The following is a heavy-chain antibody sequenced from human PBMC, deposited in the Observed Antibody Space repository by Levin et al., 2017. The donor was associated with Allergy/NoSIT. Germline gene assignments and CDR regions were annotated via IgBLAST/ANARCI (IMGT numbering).Heavy chain of an antibody. CDR2: INPSGGST. CDR3: ARDWGESSSWYVAVAEGALDP. D-gene: IGHD6-13*01. Sequence: GESLKISCKASGYTFTSYYMHWVRQAPGQGLEWMGIINPSGGSTSYAQKFQGRVTMTRDTSTSTVYMELSSLRSEDTAVYYCARDWGESSSWYVAVAEGALDPWGQGTLVTVSS. V-gene: IGHV1-46*01. J-gene: IGHJ5*02. CDR1: GYTFTSYY.